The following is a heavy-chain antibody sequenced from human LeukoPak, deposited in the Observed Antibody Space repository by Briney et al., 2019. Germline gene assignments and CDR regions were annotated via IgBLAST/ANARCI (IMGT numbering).Heavy chain of an antibody. CDR2: IRYDGSNK. CDR3: AKDAACSSTSCPFDY. J-gene: IGHJ4*02. V-gene: IGHV3-30*02. Sequence: GGSLGLSCAASGFTFSSYGMHWVRQAPGKGLEWVAFIRYDGSNKYYADSVKGRFTISRDNSKNTLYLQMNSLRAEDTAVYYCAKDAACSSTSCPFDYWGQGTLVTVSP. CDR1: GFTFSSYG. D-gene: IGHD2-2*01.